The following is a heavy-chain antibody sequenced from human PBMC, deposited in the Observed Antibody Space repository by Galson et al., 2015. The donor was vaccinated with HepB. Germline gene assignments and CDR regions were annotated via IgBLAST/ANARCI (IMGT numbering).Heavy chain of an antibody. CDR2: ISYDGSNK. V-gene: IGHV3-30-3*01. CDR1: GFTFSSYA. CDR3: ARGEIVVVPAAMQGGSSGWTLNWVDY. J-gene: IGHJ4*02. Sequence: SLRLSCAASGFTFSSYAMHWVRQAPGKGLEWVAVISYDGSNKYYADSVKGRFTISRDNSKNTLYLQMNSLRAEDTAVYYCARGEIVVVPAAMQGGSSGWTLNWVDYWGQGTLVTVSS. D-gene: IGHD2-2*01.